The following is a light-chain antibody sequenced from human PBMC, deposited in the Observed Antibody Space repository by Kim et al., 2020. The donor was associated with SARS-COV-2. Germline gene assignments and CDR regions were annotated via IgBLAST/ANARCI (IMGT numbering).Light chain of an antibody. CDR1: QSVASNY. J-gene: IGKJ2*02. Sequence: IVLTQSPGTLSLSPGETATLSCRASQSVASNYLAWYQQKPGQAPRLLIFDASTRATGISDRFSGSGSGTDFSLTISRLEPEDFAVYYCPQYGTSPCTFGQGTKLEIK. V-gene: IGKV3-20*01. CDR2: DAS. CDR3: PQYGTSPCT.